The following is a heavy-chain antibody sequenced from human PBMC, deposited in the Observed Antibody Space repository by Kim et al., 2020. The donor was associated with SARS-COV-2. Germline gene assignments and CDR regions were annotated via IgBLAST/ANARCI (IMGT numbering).Heavy chain of an antibody. V-gene: IGHV1-2*02. J-gene: IGHJ4*02. CDR3: ARALDIVVDPPEYFDY. Sequence: ASVKVSCKASGYTFTGYYMHWVRQAPGQGLEWMGWINPNSGGTNYAQKFQGRVTMTRDTSISTAYMELSRLRSDDTAVYYCARALDIVVDPPEYFDYWGQGTLVTVSS. CDR2: INPNSGGT. CDR1: GYTFTGYY. D-gene: IGHD5-12*01.